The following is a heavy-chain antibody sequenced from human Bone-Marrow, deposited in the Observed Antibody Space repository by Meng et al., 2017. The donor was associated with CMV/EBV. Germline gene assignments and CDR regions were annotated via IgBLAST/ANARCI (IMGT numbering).Heavy chain of an antibody. Sequence: RGDYDGSWIRQPPGKGLEWIGYIYYSGSTYYNPSLKSRVTISVDTSKNQFSLKLSSVTAADTAVYYCARGAYYYDSSGYPRPHWFDPWGQGTLVTVSS. CDR1: RGDYD. CDR2: IYYSGST. J-gene: IGHJ5*02. V-gene: IGHV4-30-4*08. CDR3: ARGAYYYDSSGYPRPHWFDP. D-gene: IGHD3-22*01.